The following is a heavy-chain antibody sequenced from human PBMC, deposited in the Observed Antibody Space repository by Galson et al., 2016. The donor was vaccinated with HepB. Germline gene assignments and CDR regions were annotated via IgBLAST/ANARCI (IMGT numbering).Heavy chain of an antibody. CDR3: ARETRWSGYYYYGMDV. V-gene: IGHV4-59*01. D-gene: IGHD4-23*01. Sequence: ETLSLTCTVSGGSISSYYWSWIRQPPGEGLEWIGYISYSGSTDTNPSLKSRVTISVDTSKNQFSLKLSSVTAADTAVYYCARETRWSGYYYYGMDVWGQGTTVTVSS. J-gene: IGHJ6*02. CDR2: ISYSGST. CDR1: GGSISSYY.